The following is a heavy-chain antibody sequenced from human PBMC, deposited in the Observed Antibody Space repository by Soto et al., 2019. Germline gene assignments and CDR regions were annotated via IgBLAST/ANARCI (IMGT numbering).Heavy chain of an antibody. Sequence: PGGSLRLSCAASGFTFSVYGMHWVRQAPGKGLGWLTVISHDGSIKYYGDPVKGRFTISRDNSKNTLSLQMTSLRDEDTAVYFCAKSRVVATINFVYYGMDVWGQGTTVTVSS. CDR3: AKSRVVATINFVYYGMDV. CDR1: GFTFSVYG. D-gene: IGHD5-12*01. V-gene: IGHV3-30*18. CDR2: ISHDGSIK. J-gene: IGHJ6*02.